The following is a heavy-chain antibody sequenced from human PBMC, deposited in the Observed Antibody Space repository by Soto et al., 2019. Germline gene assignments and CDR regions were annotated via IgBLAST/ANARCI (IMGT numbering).Heavy chain of an antibody. V-gene: IGHV3-74*01. CDR3: VKVLARGVGVPRFYFDS. J-gene: IGHJ4*02. CDR1: GFTFSNSW. Sequence: GGSLRLSCAASGFTFSNSWMHWVRQVSGKGLEWVSRINADGTSTSYADSVKGRFTIPRDNAKNTLYLHVNSLRAEDTAVYYCVKVLARGVGVPRFYFDSWGQGALVTVSS. D-gene: IGHD2-2*01. CDR2: INADGTST.